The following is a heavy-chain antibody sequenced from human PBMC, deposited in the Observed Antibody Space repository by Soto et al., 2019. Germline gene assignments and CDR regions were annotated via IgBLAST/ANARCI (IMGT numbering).Heavy chain of an antibody. CDR3: ARDGSYYDSYYPYFDY. CDR2: IYYSGST. D-gene: IGHD3-22*01. V-gene: IGHV4-61*01. J-gene: IGHJ4*02. CDR1: GGSISSSSYY. Sequence: SETLSLTCTVSGGSISSSSYYWGWIRQPPGKGLGWIGYIYYSGSTNYNPSLKSRVTISVDTSKNQFSLKLSSVTAADTAVYYCARDGSYYDSYYPYFDYWGQGTLVTVSS.